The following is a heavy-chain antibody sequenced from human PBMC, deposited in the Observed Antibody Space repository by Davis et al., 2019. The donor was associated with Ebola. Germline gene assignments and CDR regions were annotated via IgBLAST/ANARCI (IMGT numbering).Heavy chain of an antibody. J-gene: IGHJ2*01. CDR1: GFSASLYS. D-gene: IGHD4-17*01. CDR3: ARHGFGDFWYFGL. V-gene: IGHV3-48*02. Sequence: GESLKISCAFSGFSASLYSMNWVRQAPGKGLEWVSYISSGSTTLKYADSVKGRFTISRDNSKNTLYLQMNNLRDEDTAMYYCARHGFGDFWYFGLWGRGTLVTVSS. CDR2: ISSGSTTL.